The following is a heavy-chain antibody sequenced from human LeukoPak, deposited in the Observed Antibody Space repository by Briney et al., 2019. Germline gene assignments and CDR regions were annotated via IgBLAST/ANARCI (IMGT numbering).Heavy chain of an antibody. D-gene: IGHD5-18*01. V-gene: IGHV1-18*01. CDR1: GYSFSSYV. J-gene: IGHJ4*02. CDR2: ISAYNGNT. CDR3: ARGGTVVDTANPFDY. Sequence: GASVKVSCKASGYSFSSYVISWMRQAPGQRLEWMGWISAYNGNTNYAQKFQGRVTMTTDTSTSTVYMELRSLRSDDTAVYYCARGGTVVDTANPFDYWAQGTLVTVSS.